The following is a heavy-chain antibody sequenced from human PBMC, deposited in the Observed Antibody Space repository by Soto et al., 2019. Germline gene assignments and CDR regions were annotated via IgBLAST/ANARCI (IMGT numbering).Heavy chain of an antibody. Sequence: EVQLVESGGGLVQPGGSLRLSCAASGFTFSTYSMNWLRQAPGKGLEWVSYIRSTSSIIYYADSVKGRFTISRDSGKNSLYLQMNRLRAEDTALYYCARGCGSSTSCYGYWGQGTLVTVSS. CDR3: ARGCGSSTSCYGY. J-gene: IGHJ4*02. CDR1: GFTFSTYS. D-gene: IGHD2-2*01. CDR2: IRSTSSII. V-gene: IGHV3-48*01.